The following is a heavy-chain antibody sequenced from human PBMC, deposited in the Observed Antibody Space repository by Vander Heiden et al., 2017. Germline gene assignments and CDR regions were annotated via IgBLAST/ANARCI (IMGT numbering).Heavy chain of an antibody. CDR2: ISSSSSYI. Sequence: EVPLLESGGGLVKPGGSLRLSCAASASTFISYGMNWVRQAPGKGLEWVSSISSSSSYIYYADSVKGRFTISRDNAKNSLYLQMNSLRAEDTAVYYCARDNTAPYSSSWYGMDVWGQGTTVTVSS. D-gene: IGHD6-13*01. CDR3: ARDNTAPYSSSWYGMDV. CDR1: ASTFISYG. V-gene: IGHV3-21*01. J-gene: IGHJ6*02.